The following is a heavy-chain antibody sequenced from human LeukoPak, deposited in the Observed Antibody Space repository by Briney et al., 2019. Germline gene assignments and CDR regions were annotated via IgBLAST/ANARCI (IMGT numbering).Heavy chain of an antibody. V-gene: IGHV3-23*01. J-gene: IGHJ6*03. Sequence: PGGSLRLSCAASGFTFRSYAMSCVRQAPGKGLEWVSAISGSGGSTYYADSVRGRFTISRDNSKNTLHLRMNSLRAEDTAVYYCAKADHYYYYMGVWGKGTTVTVSS. CDR2: ISGSGGST. CDR1: GFTFRSYA. CDR3: AKADHYYYYMGV.